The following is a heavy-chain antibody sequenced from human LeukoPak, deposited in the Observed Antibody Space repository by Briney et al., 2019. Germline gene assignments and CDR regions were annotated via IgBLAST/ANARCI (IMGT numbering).Heavy chain of an antibody. D-gene: IGHD2-2*01. Sequence: GASVTVSCKASGYTFTDYYMHWVRLAPGQGLEWMGWINPNSGGTNYVQKFQGWVTMSRDTSINTAYMELSRLTSDDTAVYYCARANFLYCSSTSCLFDYWGQGTLVTVSS. CDR3: ARANFLYCSSTSCLFDY. CDR2: INPNSGGT. CDR1: GYTFTDYY. V-gene: IGHV1-2*04. J-gene: IGHJ4*02.